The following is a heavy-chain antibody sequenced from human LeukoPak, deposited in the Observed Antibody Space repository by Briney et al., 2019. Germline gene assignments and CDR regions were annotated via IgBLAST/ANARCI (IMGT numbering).Heavy chain of an antibody. CDR2: IKHDGSEK. J-gene: IGHJ4*02. D-gene: IGHD4-17*01. Sequence: GGSLRLSCAASGFTFSSFWMNWVRQAPGKGLEWVANIKHDGSEKYYVDSVKGRFTISRDNAKSSLFLQMNSLRVEDTAVYYCARGMTTGDWGQGTLVTVSS. V-gene: IGHV3-7*05. CDR1: GFTFSSFW. CDR3: ARGMTTGD.